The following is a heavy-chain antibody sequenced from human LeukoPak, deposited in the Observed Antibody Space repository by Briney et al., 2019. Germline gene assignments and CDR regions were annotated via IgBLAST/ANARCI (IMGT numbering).Heavy chain of an antibody. J-gene: IGHJ5*02. Sequence: GGSLRLSCSASGFTFSSYSMNWVRQAPGKGLEWVSLISSSSSYIYYADSVRGRFTISRDNAKNSLYLQMNSLRAEDTAVYFCARGGGYSNANNWFDPWGQGTLVTVSS. V-gene: IGHV3-21*06. CDR3: ARGGGYSNANNWFDP. CDR1: GFTFSSYS. D-gene: IGHD5-18*01. CDR2: ISSSSSYI.